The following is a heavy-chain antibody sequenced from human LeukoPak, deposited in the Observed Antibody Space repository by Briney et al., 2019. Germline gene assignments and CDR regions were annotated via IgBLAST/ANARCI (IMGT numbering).Heavy chain of an antibody. J-gene: IGHJ4*02. CDR1: GDSISSSRYY. D-gene: IGHD1-1*01. Sequence: SETLSLTCTVSGDSISSSRYYWGWIRQPPGKGLGWIGSIYYSGSTYYNPSLKSRVTISVDTSKNQFSLKLSSVTAADTAVYYCARHPAHDRFDHWGQGTLVTVSS. CDR2: IYYSGST. CDR3: ARHPAHDRFDH. V-gene: IGHV4-39*01.